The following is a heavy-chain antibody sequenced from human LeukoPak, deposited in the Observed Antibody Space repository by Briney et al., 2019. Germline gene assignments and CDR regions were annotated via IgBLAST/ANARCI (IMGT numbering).Heavy chain of an antibody. CDR3: ARDRYGDYMGLLGY. Sequence: ASVKVSCKASNYTFTNYGINWVRQAPGQGLEWMGWISAYNGNTNYAQKLQGRVTMTTDTSTRTAYMELRSLRSDATAVYYCARDRYGDYMGLLGYWGQGTLVTVSS. CDR1: NYTFTNYG. V-gene: IGHV1-18*01. D-gene: IGHD4-17*01. CDR2: ISAYNGNT. J-gene: IGHJ4*02.